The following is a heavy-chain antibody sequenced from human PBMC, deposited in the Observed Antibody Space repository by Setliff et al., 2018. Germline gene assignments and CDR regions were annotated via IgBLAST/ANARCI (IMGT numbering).Heavy chain of an antibody. CDR3: AREMEAAGQRAFDI. CDR2: VNSDGSST. J-gene: IGHJ3*02. CDR1: GFTFSSYW. V-gene: IGHV3-74*01. Sequence: QPGGSLRLSCAASGFTFSSYWMHWVRQAPGKGLVWVSRVNSDGSSTTYADSVKGRFTMSRDNANNALYLQMNSLTAEDTAVYYCAREMEAAGQRAFDIWGQGTMVTVS. D-gene: IGHD6-13*01.